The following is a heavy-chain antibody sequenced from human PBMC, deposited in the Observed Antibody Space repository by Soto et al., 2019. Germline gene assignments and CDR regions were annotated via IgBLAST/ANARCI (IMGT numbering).Heavy chain of an antibody. CDR3: ARGHSSGWYDAFDI. Sequence: ASGRSPSRASSCTFTSNGITWVRQAPGQGLEWMGWISAYNDSTSYAQKFQGRVTMTRDTSTSTVYMELSSLRSEDTAVYYCARGHSSGWYDAFDIWGQGTMVTVS. V-gene: IGHV1-18*01. J-gene: IGHJ3*02. D-gene: IGHD6-19*01. CDR1: SCTFTSNG. CDR2: ISAYNDST.